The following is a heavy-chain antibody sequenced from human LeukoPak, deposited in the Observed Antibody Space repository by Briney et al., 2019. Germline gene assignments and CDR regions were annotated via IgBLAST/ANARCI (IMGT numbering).Heavy chain of an antibody. CDR1: GYTFTSYG. CDR2: ISAYNGNT. CDR3: ARAGGYSAYKENFDY. Sequence: ASVKVSCKASGYTFTSYGIRGVGQAPGQGLEWMGWISAYNGNTNYAQKLQGRVTMTTDTSTSTAYMELRSLRSDDTAVYYCARAGGYSAYKENFDYWGQGTLVTVSS. J-gene: IGHJ4*02. V-gene: IGHV1-18*01. D-gene: IGHD5-12*01.